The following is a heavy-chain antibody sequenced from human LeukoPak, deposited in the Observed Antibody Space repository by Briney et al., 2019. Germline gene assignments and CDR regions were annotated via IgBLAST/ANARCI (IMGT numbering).Heavy chain of an antibody. D-gene: IGHD2-8*01. J-gene: IGHJ4*02. V-gene: IGHV1-18*01. CDR3: ALISYCTTATCYYLDY. CDR2: ITTYNGDT. Sequence: GASVKVSCETSGYTFTTYPINWVRQAPGQGLEWMGWITTYNGDTNYAQNLQGRVTMTADTSTSIAYMELRSLRSDDTAVYYCALISYCTTATCYYLDYWGQGTLVTVSS. CDR1: GYTFTTYP.